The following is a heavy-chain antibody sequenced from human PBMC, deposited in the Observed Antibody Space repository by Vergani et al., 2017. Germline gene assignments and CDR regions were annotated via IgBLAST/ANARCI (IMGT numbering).Heavy chain of an antibody. CDR2: IIPIFGTA. J-gene: IGHJ6*02. Sequence: QVQLVQSGAEVKKPGSSVKVSCKASGGTFSSYAISWVRQAPGQGLEWMGRIIPIFGTANYAQKFQGRVTLTADESTSTAYMELSSLRSEDTAVYYCATEGAGWELRVYYNYGMDVWGQGTTVTVSS. CDR1: GGTFSSYA. V-gene: IGHV1-69*18. D-gene: IGHD1-7*01. CDR3: ATEGAGWELRVYYNYGMDV.